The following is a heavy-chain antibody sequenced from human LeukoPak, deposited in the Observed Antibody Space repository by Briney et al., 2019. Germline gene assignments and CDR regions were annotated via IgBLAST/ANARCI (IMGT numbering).Heavy chain of an antibody. J-gene: IGHJ3*02. D-gene: IGHD6-19*01. V-gene: IGHV3-66*01. CDR2: IYSGGNT. CDR3: ARAGSSGWYAFDI. CDR1: GFTVSSNY. Sequence: GGSLRLSCAASGFTVSSNYLAWVRQAPGKGLEWVSVIYSGGNTYYADSVKGIFTISRDNSKNTLYLQMNSLRAEDTAVYYCARAGSSGWYAFDIWGQGTMVTVSS.